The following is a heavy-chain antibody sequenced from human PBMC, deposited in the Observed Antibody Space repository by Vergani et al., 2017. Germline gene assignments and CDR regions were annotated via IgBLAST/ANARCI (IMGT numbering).Heavy chain of an antibody. Sequence: QVQLVESGGGVVQPGRSLRLSCEASGFTFNQYGMHWVRQAPGKGLEWVAVTWYDGNNKQYADSVKGRFTISRDNSKSTMYLQMNSLRDEDTGVYYCAIDLRLLYNRFDPWGQGTLVTVSS. CDR2: TWYDGNNK. CDR3: AIDLRLLYNRFDP. CDR1: GFTFNQYG. J-gene: IGHJ5*02. V-gene: IGHV3-33*01. D-gene: IGHD1-14*01.